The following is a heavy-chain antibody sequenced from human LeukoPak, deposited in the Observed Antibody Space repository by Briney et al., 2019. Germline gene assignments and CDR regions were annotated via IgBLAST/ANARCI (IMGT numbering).Heavy chain of an antibody. J-gene: IGHJ4*02. CDR2: ISAYNGNT. D-gene: IGHD3-22*01. CDR3: ARVKRDYYDGRGYYFDY. CDR1: GYTFTSYG. V-gene: IGHV1-18*01. Sequence: ASVKVSCKASGYTFTSYGISWVRQAPGQGLEWMGWISAYNGNTNYAQKLQGRVTMTTDTSTTTAYMELRSLRSDDTAVYYCARVKRDYYDGRGYYFDYWGQGTPVTVSS.